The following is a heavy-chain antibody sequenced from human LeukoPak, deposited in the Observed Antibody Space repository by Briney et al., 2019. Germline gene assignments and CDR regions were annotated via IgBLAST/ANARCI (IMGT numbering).Heavy chain of an antibody. D-gene: IGHD6-13*01. Sequence: PPETLCLTCTVSGVSTSSYYWSAVRQSPREGLGKIGYIKYRGSTNYNPSIKGRGTISVDTSKNQFSLKLSSVTAADTAVYYCARDYAAGNSDYWGQGTLVTVSS. CDR3: ARDYAAGNSDY. V-gene: IGHV4-59*01. J-gene: IGHJ4*02. CDR1: GVSTSSYY. CDR2: IKYRGST.